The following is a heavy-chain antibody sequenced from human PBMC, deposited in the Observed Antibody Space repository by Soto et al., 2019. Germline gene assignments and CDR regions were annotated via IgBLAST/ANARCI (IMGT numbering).Heavy chain of an antibody. CDR2: INHSGST. J-gene: IGHJ6*03. CDR3: ARGGGDYYYMAV. D-gene: IGHD3-10*01. V-gene: IGHV4-34*01. CDR1: GGSFSGYY. Sequence: SETLSLTCAVYGGSFSGYYWSWIRQPPGKGLEWIGEINHSGSTNYNPSLKSRVTISVDTSKNQFSLKLSSVTAADTAVYYCARGGGDYYYMAVWGKGTTVTAP.